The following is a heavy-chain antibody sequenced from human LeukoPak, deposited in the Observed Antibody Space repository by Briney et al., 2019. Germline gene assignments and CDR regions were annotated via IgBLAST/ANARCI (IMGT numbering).Heavy chain of an antibody. J-gene: IGHJ4*02. D-gene: IGHD5-12*01. CDR2: IYYSGST. CDR3: ARHLGGSSLFNY. V-gene: IGHV4-39*01. CDR1: GGAISSSSYY. Sequence: PSETLSLTCSVSGGAISSSSYYWGWIRQPPGKGLEWIGSIYYSGSTYYNPSLKSRVTISVDTSKNQFSLQLSSVTAADTAVYYCARHLGGSSLFNYWGQGTLVTVSS.